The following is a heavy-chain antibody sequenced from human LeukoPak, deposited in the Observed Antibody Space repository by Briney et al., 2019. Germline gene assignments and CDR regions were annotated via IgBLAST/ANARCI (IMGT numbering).Heavy chain of an antibody. V-gene: IGHV3-48*04. CDR1: GFTFSNDT. J-gene: IGHJ4*02. D-gene: IGHD3-22*01. CDR3: ARDNYDSSGPYYFDY. CDR2: ISSSGSTI. Sequence: GGSLRLSCEASGFTFSNDTINWVRQSPGKGLEWVSYISSSGSTIYYADSVKGRFTISRDNARNSLYLQMNSLRAEDTAVYYCARDNYDSSGPYYFDYWGQGTLVTVSS.